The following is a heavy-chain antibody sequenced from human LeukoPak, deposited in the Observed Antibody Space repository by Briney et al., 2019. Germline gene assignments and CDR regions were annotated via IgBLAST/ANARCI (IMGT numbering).Heavy chain of an antibody. Sequence: PGGSLRLSCAASGFTFSSYAMSWVRQAPRKGLEWVSAISGSGGSTYYADSVKGRFTISRDNSKNTLYLQMNSLRAEDTAVYYCAKDRWGLITMIDPPHLLFDYWGQGTLVTVSS. V-gene: IGHV3-23*01. CDR2: ISGSGGST. CDR3: AKDRWGLITMIDPPHLLFDY. CDR1: GFTFSSYA. J-gene: IGHJ4*02. D-gene: IGHD3-22*01.